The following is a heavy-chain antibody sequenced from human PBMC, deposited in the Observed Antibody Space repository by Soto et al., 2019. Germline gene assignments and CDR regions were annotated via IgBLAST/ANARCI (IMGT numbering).Heavy chain of an antibody. D-gene: IGHD3-10*01. CDR3: ATYYFGSGSYYRFDN. Sequence: KVSXXXXGYAFVLSFSWVRQDPGXXFEXXXWISAYDGSTNSAQKFRGRISLTTDTSTNTAYLDLLSLTSDDTAVYFCATYYFGSGSYYRFDNWGQGTLVTVSS. CDR2: ISAYDGST. V-gene: IGHV1-18*01. CDR1: GYAFVLS. J-gene: IGHJ4*02.